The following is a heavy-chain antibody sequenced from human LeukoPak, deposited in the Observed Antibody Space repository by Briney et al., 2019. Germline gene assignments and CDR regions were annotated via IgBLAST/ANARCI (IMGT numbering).Heavy chain of an antibody. Sequence: GGSLRLSCAASGFTVSSNYMSWVRQAPGKGLEWVSVIYSGGSTYYADSVKGRFTISRDNSKNTLYLQMNSLRAEDTAVYYCARDYGYSGYDFGYWGQGTLVTASS. D-gene: IGHD5-12*01. CDR3: ARDYGYSGYDFGY. J-gene: IGHJ4*02. CDR2: IYSGGST. CDR1: GFTVSSNY. V-gene: IGHV3-66*01.